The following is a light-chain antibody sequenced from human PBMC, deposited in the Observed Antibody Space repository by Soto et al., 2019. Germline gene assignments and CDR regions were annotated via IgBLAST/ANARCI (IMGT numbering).Light chain of an antibody. V-gene: IGKV1-13*02. Sequence: AIQLTQSPSSLSASVGDRVTITCRASQGVSSALAWYQQKPGKPPKVLIYDGSGLQSGVPLRFRGSGSGTEFTLTITGLQPEDFGTYYCQHFQRDPFTYGQGTRLEIK. J-gene: IGKJ5*01. CDR1: QGVSSA. CDR3: QHFQRDPFT. CDR2: DGS.